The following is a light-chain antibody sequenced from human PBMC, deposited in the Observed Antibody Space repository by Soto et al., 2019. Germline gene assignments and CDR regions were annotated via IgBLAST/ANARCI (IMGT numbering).Light chain of an antibody. CDR2: KTS. Sequence: DVVLTQTPLSSPVTVGQPASISCRSSQGLVHSDGNTYFNWLQQRPGQPPRPLIYKTSNRFAWVPGRFSGSGAGTDFTLKISRVEAEDVGIYYCLQTSHFPHTFGQGTKLEIK. J-gene: IGKJ2*01. CDR3: LQTSHFPHT. CDR1: QGLVHSDGNTY. V-gene: IGKV2-24*01.